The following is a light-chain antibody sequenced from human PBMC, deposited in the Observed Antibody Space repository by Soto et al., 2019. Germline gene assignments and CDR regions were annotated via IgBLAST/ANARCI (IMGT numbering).Light chain of an antibody. CDR1: EDISTW. CDR3: QQYDSLPIT. J-gene: IGKJ5*01. Sequence: DIQMTQSPSSVSASAGDRVTITCRSSEDISTWLAWYQQKPGKAPKLLIYDASTLDTGVPSRFSGSRSGTRFTLTISSLQPEDIATYYCQQYDSLPITFGQGTRLEIK. V-gene: IGKV1-33*01. CDR2: DAS.